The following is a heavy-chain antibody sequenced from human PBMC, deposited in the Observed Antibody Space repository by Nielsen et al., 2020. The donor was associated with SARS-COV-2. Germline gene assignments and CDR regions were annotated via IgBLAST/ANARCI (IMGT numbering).Heavy chain of an antibody. CDR3: ARGMNGIAAAQHYYYGMDV. Sequence: WVRQAPGQGLEWMGRIIPILGIANYAQKFQGRVTITADKSTSTAYMELSSLRSEDTAVYYCARGMNGIAAAQHYYYGMDVWGQGTTVTVSS. D-gene: IGHD6-13*01. V-gene: IGHV1-69*04. J-gene: IGHJ6*02. CDR2: IIPILGIA.